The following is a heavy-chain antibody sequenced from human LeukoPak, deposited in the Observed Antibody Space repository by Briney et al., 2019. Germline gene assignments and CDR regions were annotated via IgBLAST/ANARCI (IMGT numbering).Heavy chain of an antibody. J-gene: IGHJ6*02. D-gene: IGHD4-11*01. CDR2: INHSGST. CDR3: ARGSSSNYVRYYYYGMGV. V-gene: IGHV4-34*01. CDR1: GGSFSGYY. Sequence: SETLSLTCAVYGGSFSGYYWSWIRQPPGKGLEWIGEINHSGSTNYNPSLKSRVTISADTSKNQFSLKLSSVTAADTAVYYCARGSSSNYVRYYYYGMGVWGQGTTVTVSS.